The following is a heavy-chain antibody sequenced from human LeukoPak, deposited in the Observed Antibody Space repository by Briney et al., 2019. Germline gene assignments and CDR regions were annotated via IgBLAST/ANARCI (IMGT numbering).Heavy chain of an antibody. CDR1: GYTFTGYY. CDR3: AREFQPAADSPFDY. D-gene: IGHD2-2*01. CDR2: INPNSGGT. V-gene: IGHV1-2*02. J-gene: IGHJ4*02. Sequence: GASVKVSCKASGYTFTGYYMHWVRQAPGQGLEWMGWINPNSGGTNYAQKFQGRVTMTRDTSISTAYMELSRLRSDDTAVYYCAREFQPAADSPFDYWGQGTLVTVSS.